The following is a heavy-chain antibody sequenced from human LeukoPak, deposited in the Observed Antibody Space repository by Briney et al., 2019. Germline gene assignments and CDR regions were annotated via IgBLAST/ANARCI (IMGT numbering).Heavy chain of an antibody. D-gene: IGHD3-10*01. CDR2: ISGGGST. Sequence: GGSRRFSFTTPEFTFTLHGMPWFRQAQGKGLDWVSSISGGGSTNYADSVKARFTISRDNSKGTLYLQMNSLRADDTAVYYCVKGGAYGSGSYCDYWGQGTLVTVSS. V-gene: IGHV3-23*01. CDR1: EFTFTLHG. CDR3: VKGGAYGSGSYCDY. J-gene: IGHJ4*02.